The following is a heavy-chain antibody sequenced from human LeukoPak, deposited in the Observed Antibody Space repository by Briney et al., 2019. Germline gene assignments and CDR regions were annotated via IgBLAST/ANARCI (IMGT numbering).Heavy chain of an antibody. CDR3: ARSGRYCSGGSCSGGWFDP. D-gene: IGHD2-15*01. J-gene: IGHJ5*02. CDR2: IYYSGST. CDR1: GGSISSGVYY. V-gene: IGHV4-31*03. Sequence: SETLSLTCTVSGGSISSGVYYWSWIRQHPGKGLEWIGYIYYSGSTYYNPSLKSRVNISVDTSKNQFSLKLSSVTAADTAVYYCARSGRYCSGGSCSGGWFDPWGQGTLGTVSS.